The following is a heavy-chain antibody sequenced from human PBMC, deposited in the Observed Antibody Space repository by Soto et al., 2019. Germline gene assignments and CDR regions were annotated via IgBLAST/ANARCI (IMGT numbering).Heavy chain of an antibody. V-gene: IGHV3-74*01. J-gene: IGHJ5*02. Sequence: MQMVESGGGSVQPRGSLRLSCAASGFPFSHYWMHWVRQTPGKGLVWVSRINPAGTITKYADSVEGRLTISIDNPDRPLLLQLTSRSADDMALYYCTSDMSGVRDTWGPGDLVTVSS. CDR2: INPAGTIT. CDR1: GFPFSHYW. CDR3: TSDMSGVRDT. D-gene: IGHD3-10*01.